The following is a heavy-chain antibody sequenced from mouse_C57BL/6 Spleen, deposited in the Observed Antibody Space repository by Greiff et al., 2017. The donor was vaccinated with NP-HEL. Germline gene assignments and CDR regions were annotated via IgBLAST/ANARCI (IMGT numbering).Heavy chain of an antibody. Sequence: VQLQQSGAELVKPGASVKMSCKASGYTFTSYWITWVKQRPGQGLEWIGDIYPGSGSTNYNEKFKSKATLTVDTSSSTAYMQLSSLTSDDSAVYYCAREDGTYSMDYWGHGTSVTVSS. V-gene: IGHV1-55*01. CDR3: AREDGTYSMDY. CDR1: GYTFTSYW. CDR2: IYPGSGST. J-gene: IGHJ4*01. D-gene: IGHD2-1*01.